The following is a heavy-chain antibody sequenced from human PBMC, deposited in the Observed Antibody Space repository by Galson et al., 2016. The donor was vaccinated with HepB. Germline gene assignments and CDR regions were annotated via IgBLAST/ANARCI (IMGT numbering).Heavy chain of an antibody. CDR2: IDQDGRKK. CDR1: GFSFTSYC. J-gene: IGHJ6*02. CDR3: ARDLHWEPPFYALDV. D-gene: IGHD1-26*01. V-gene: IGHV3-7*01. Sequence: SLRLSCAASGFSFTSYCISWVRQAPGKGLEWVANIDQDGRKKDYVDSVKGRFTISRDNSKRSVYLEMNNLRAEDTALYFCARDLHWEPPFYALDVWGQGTTVTVS.